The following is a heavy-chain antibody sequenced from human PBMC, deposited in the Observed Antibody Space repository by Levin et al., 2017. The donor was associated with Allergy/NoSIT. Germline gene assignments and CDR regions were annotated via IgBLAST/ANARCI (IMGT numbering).Heavy chain of an antibody. J-gene: IGHJ3*01. Sequence: PGGSLRLSCESSASAFSSYGFTWVRQAPGQGLEWMGWISAYNGHTDYAQRFQGRVTMTTDTSTNTAYMELRSLTSGDTAIYYCASPRGSYLGAAFDVWGQGTMVTVSS. CDR2: ISAYNGHT. CDR3: ASPRGSYLGAAFDV. CDR1: ASAFSSYG. V-gene: IGHV1-18*01. D-gene: IGHD1-26*01.